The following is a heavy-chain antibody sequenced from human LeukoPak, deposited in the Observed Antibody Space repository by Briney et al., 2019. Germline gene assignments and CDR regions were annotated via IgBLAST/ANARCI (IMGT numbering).Heavy chain of an antibody. J-gene: IGHJ4*02. CDR3: ASISSGDYSFDY. Sequence: ASVKVSCKASGYTFTSYGISWVRQAPGQGLEWMGWISAYNGNTNYAQKLQGRVTMTTDTSTSTAYMELRSLRSDDTAVYYCASISSGDYSFDYWGQGTLVTVSS. CDR1: GYTFTSYG. CDR2: ISAYNGNT. V-gene: IGHV1-18*01. D-gene: IGHD4-17*01.